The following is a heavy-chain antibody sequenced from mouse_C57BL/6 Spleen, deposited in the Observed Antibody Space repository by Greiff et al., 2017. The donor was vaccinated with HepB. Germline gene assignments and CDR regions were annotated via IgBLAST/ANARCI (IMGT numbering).Heavy chain of an antibody. CDR3: ARETVFFYLDY. CDR1: GYTFTGYW. CDR2: ILPGSGST. V-gene: IGHV1-9*01. Sequence: VQLQQSGAELMKPGASVKLSCKATGYTFTGYWIEWVKQRPGHGLEWIGEILPGSGSTNYNAKFKGKATITADTSSNTAYMQLSSLTTEDSAIYYCARETVFFYLDYWGQGTTVTVSS. J-gene: IGHJ2*01.